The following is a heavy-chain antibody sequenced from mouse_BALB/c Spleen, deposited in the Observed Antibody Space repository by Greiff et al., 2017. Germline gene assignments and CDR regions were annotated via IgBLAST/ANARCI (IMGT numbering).Heavy chain of an antibody. J-gene: IGHJ4*01. CDR1: GYTFTSYW. V-gene: IGHV1-5*01. CDR2: IYPGNSDT. Sequence: SGTVLARPGASVKMSCKASGYTFTSYWMHWVKQRPGQGLEWIGAIYPGNSDTSYNQKFKGKAKLTAVTSTSTAYMELSSLTNEDSAVYYCTRYYRYLYYAMDYWGQGTSVTVSS. CDR3: TRYYRYLYYAMDY. D-gene: IGHD2-14*01.